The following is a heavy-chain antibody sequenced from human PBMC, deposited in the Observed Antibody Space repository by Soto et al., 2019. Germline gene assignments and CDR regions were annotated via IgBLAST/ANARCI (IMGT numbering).Heavy chain of an antibody. D-gene: IGHD4-17*01. CDR1: GGSISSYY. CDR2: IYYSGST. CDR3: ARGATVTYDAFDI. J-gene: IGHJ3*02. V-gene: IGHV4-59*01. Sequence: SETQSLTCTVSGGSISSYYWSWIRQPPGKGLEWIGYIYYSGSTNYNPSLKSRVTISVDTSKNQFSLKLSSVTAADTAVYYCARGATVTYDAFDIWGQGTMVTVSS.